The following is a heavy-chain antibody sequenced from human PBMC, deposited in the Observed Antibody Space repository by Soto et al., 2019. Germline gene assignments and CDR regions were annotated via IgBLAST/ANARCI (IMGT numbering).Heavy chain of an antibody. CDR2: IYDSGST. CDR3: ASVTRTCISTSCYRYYYGMDV. J-gene: IGHJ6*02. D-gene: IGHD2-2*02. CDR1: GGSVSSGSYY. V-gene: IGHV4-61*01. Sequence: SVTLSLTCTVSGGSVSSGSYYWSWIRQPPGKGLEWIGYIYDSGSTNYNPSLKSRVTISVDTCKNQFSLKLSSVTAADTAVYYCASVTRTCISTSCYRYYYGMDVWGQGTTVTVS.